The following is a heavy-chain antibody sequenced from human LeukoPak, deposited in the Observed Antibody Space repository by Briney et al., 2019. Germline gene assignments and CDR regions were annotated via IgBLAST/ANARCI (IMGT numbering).Heavy chain of an antibody. J-gene: IGHJ4*02. CDR3: AKATGTLGN. V-gene: IGHV3-7*03. D-gene: IGHD1-1*01. CDR1: GFIFSSYW. CDR2: IKEDGSDK. Sequence: GGSLRLSCAASGFIFSSYWMAWVRQAPGKGLEWVANIKEDGSDKNYVDSVKGRFTISRDNAKNSLYLQMNSLTAEDTAIYYCAKATGTLGNWGQGTLVTVSS.